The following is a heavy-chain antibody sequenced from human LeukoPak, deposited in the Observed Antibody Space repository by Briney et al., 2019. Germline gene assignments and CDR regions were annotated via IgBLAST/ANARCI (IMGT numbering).Heavy chain of an antibody. V-gene: IGHV3-64D*09. Sequence: GGSLRLSCSASGFTLSSYSMHWVRQAPGKGLEYVSTSGGATYYADSVKGRFTISRDNARNTLYLQMSSLRAEDTAVYYCIKDRTGTYSFDYWGQGTLVTVSS. CDR2: SGGAT. CDR1: GFTLSSYS. J-gene: IGHJ4*02. D-gene: IGHD7-27*01. CDR3: IKDRTGTYSFDY.